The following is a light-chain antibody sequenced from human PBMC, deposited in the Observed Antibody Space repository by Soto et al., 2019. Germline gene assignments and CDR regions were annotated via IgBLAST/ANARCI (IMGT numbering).Light chain of an antibody. CDR3: QQYGSSLL. CDR2: DAS. CDR1: QSVTNSF. Sequence: EIVLTQSPGTLSLSPGERATLSCRASQSVTNSFLAWYQQAPGQAPRLLIYDASSRASGIPDRFTGSGSGTDFTLTISRLELEDFAVYYCQQYGSSLLFGQGTKVEIK. V-gene: IGKV3-20*01. J-gene: IGKJ1*01.